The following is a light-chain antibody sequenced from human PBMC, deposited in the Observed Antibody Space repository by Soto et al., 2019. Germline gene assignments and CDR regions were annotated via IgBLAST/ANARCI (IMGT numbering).Light chain of an antibody. CDR2: RNN. CDR1: SSNIGKNY. J-gene: IGLJ3*02. V-gene: IGLV1-47*01. Sequence: QSVLTQPPSASGTPGQRVTISCSGSSSNIGKNYVYWYQQLPGTAPKLLIYRNNQRPSGVPHQFSGSKSGTSASLAISGLRSEDEADYYCSFWDAHLSAWVFGGGTK. CDR3: SFWDAHLSAWV.